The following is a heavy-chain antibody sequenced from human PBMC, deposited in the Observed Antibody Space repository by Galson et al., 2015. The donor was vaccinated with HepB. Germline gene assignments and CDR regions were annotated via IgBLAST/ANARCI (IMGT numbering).Heavy chain of an antibody. Sequence: SLRLSCAASEFTFSDHYIDWVRQAPGQGLEWVGRARNKAYNYITQYAASVKDRFSISRDDSKNSVYLQMNSLKTEDTAVYYCARLSHYGSGSYQYFDYWGQGTLVTVSS. CDR2: ARNKAYNYIT. D-gene: IGHD3-10*01. CDR3: ARLSHYGSGSYQYFDY. CDR1: EFTFSDHY. V-gene: IGHV3-72*01. J-gene: IGHJ4*02.